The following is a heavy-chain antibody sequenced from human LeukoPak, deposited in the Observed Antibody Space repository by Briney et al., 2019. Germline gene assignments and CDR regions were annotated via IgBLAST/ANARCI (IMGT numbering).Heavy chain of an antibody. CDR1: GYTFTSYY. CDR2: INPSGGST. J-gene: IGHJ4*02. V-gene: IGHV1-46*01. Sequence: GASVNVSCKASGYTFTSYYMHWVRQAPGHGREWMGIINPSGGSTSYAQKFQGRVTMTRDTSTSTVYMELSSLRSEDTAVYYCARDHELPFDYWGQGTLVTVSS. D-gene: IGHD1-26*01. CDR3: ARDHELPFDY.